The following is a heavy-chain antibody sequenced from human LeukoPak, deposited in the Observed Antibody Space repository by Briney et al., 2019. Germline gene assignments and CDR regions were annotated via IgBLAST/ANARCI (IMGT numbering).Heavy chain of an antibody. D-gene: IGHD3-9*01. CDR1: GGSISSYY. J-gene: IGHJ6*03. CDR2: IYYSGST. CDR3: ARAIVLRYFDWLLIDYMDV. Sequence: SETLSLTCTVSGGSISSYYWSWIRQPPGKGLEWIGYIYYSGSTYYNPSLKSRVTISVDTSKNQFSLKLSSVTAADTAVYYCARAIVLRYFDWLLIDYMDVWGKGTTVTISS. V-gene: IGHV4-59*08.